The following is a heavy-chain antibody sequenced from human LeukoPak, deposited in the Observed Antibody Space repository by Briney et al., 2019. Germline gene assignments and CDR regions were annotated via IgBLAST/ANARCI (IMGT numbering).Heavy chain of an antibody. Sequence: PGGSLRLSCAASGFTFSSYGMSWVRQAPGKGLEWVSAISGSGGSTYYADSVKGRFTISGDNAKNTVFLQMSSLRAEDTALYYCARKSASGNYPLDYWGQGTLVTVSS. J-gene: IGHJ4*02. CDR1: GFTFSSYG. D-gene: IGHD3-10*01. V-gene: IGHV3-23*01. CDR2: ISGSGGST. CDR3: ARKSASGNYPLDY.